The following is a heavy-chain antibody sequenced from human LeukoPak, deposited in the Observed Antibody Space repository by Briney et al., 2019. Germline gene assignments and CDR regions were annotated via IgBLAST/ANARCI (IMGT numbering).Heavy chain of an antibody. D-gene: IGHD6-13*01. Sequence: PGGSLRLSCAASGFTFSSYSMNWVRQAPGKGLEWVSSISSSSSYIYYADSVKGRFTISRDNAKNSLYLQMNSLRAEDTAVYYCARSGGIAAAGTVGHCWGQGTLVTVSS. V-gene: IGHV3-21*01. CDR3: ARSGGIAAAGTVGHC. J-gene: IGHJ4*02. CDR1: GFTFSSYS. CDR2: ISSSSSYI.